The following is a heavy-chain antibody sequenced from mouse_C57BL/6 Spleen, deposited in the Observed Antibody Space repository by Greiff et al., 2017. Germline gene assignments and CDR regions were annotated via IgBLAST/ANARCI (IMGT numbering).Heavy chain of an antibody. CDR3: ARGYYGSSPYAMDY. Sequence: VQLQQSGPELVTPGASVKISCKASGYSFTDYYMNWVKQSNGKSLEWIGVINPNYGTTSYNQKFKGKATLTVDQSSSTAYMQLNSLTSEDSAVYYCARGYYGSSPYAMDYWGQGTSVTVSS. D-gene: IGHD1-1*01. CDR2: INPNYGTT. J-gene: IGHJ4*01. CDR1: GYSFTDYY. V-gene: IGHV1-39*01.